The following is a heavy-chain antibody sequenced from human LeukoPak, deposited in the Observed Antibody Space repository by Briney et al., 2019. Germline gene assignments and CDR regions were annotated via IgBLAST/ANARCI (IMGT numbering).Heavy chain of an antibody. CDR3: ARRSYYDSGGYYYDF. J-gene: IGHJ4*02. CDR2: IYPGDSDT. D-gene: IGHD3-22*01. CDR1: GYSFTSSW. Sequence: GESLKISCQGSGYSFTSSWIGWVRQMPGKGLEWMGIIYPGDSDTRYSPSFQGQVTISADKSISTAYLQWSSLKASDTAMYYCARRSYYDSGGYYYDFWGQGTLVTVSS. V-gene: IGHV5-51*01.